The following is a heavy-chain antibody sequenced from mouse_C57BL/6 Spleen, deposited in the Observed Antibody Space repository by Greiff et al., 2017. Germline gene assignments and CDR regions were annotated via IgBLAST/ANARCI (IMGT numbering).Heavy chain of an antibody. Sequence: VKLMESEAELVKPGASVKISCKASGYAFSSYWMNWVKQRPGKGLEWIGQIYPGDGDTNYNGKFKGKATLTADKSSSTAYMQLISLTSEDSAVYACDRWTLRYYYAMEYWGKGASVTVDS. CDR2: IYPGDGDT. D-gene: IGHD1-1*01. CDR3: DRWTLRYYYAMEY. J-gene: IGHJ4*01. V-gene: IGHV1-80*01. CDR1: GYAFSSYW.